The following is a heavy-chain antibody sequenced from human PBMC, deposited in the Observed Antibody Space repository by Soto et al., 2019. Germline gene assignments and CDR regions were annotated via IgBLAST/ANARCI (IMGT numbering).Heavy chain of an antibody. J-gene: IGHJ6*02. CDR2: IIPIFGTA. CDR1: GGTFSSYA. V-gene: IGHV1-69*13. D-gene: IGHD2-2*01. Sequence: SVKVSCKASGGTFSSYAISWVRQAPGQGLEWMGGIIPIFGTANYAQKFQGRVTITADESTSTAYMELSSLSSEDTAVYYCARDGIVVVPAAVYYYGMDVWGQGTTVTVSS. CDR3: ARDGIVVVPAAVYYYGMDV.